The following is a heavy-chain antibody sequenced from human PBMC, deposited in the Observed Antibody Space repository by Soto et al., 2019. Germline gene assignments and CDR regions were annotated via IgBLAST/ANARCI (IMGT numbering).Heavy chain of an antibody. CDR3: ARHRIAVAGPLDY. CDR1: GGAIRNSIYY. J-gene: IGHJ4*02. CDR2: ICYDGSV. Sequence: QLQLQESGPGLLEPSETLSLTCTVSGGAIRNSIYYWGWIRQPPGKGLEWIGTICYDGSVAYSPSLKSRVTLSVDTSRNHFSVKINAVTAADTAVYFCARHRIAVAGPLDYWGQGTLVTVSS. D-gene: IGHD6-19*01. V-gene: IGHV4-39*01.